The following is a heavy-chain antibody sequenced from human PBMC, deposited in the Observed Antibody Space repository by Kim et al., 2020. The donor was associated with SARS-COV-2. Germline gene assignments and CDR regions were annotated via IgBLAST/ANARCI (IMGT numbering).Heavy chain of an antibody. D-gene: IGHD6-6*01. V-gene: IGHV1-46*01. J-gene: IGHJ5*02. CDR2: INPSGGST. CDR1: GYTFTSYY. CDR3: ARESVAALTQNNWFDP. Sequence: ASVKVSCKASGYTFTSYYMHWVRQAPGQGLEWMGIINPSGGSTSYAQKFQGRVTMTRDTSTSTVYMELSSLRSEDTAVYYCARESVAALTQNNWFDPWGQGTLVTVSS.